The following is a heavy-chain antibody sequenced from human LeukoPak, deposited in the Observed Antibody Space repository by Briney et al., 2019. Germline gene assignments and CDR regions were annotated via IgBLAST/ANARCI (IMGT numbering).Heavy chain of an antibody. V-gene: IGHV6-1*01. Sequence: SQTLSLTCAISGDSVSINSAAWNWIRQSPSRSLEWLGRTYQRSKWYNDYAVSVKSRITINPDISKNQFSLQLNSVTPEDTAVYYCARSPSPYSSGWYFDYWGQGTLVTVSS. CDR2: TYQRSKWYN. J-gene: IGHJ4*02. CDR1: GDSVSINSAA. D-gene: IGHD6-19*01. CDR3: ARSPSPYSSGWYFDY.